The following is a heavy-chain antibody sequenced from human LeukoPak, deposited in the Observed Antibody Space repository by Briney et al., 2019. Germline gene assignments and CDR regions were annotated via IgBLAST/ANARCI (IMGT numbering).Heavy chain of an antibody. CDR2: IKSKTDGGTT. V-gene: IGHV3-15*01. J-gene: IGHJ4*02. D-gene: IGHD1-26*01. CDR3: TTVVSGRPEEGY. CDR1: GFTFSNAW. Sequence: GGSLRLSCAASGFTFSNAWMSWVRQAPGKGLEWVGRIKSKTDGGTTEYAAPVKGRFTISRDDSKNTLYLQMNSLKNEDTAVYYCTTVVSGRPEEGYWGQGTLVTVSS.